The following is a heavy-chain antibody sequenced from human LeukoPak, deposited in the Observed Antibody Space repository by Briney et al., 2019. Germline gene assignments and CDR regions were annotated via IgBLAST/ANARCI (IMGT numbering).Heavy chain of an antibody. CDR1: GGTFSSYA. V-gene: IGHV1-69*04. CDR2: IIPILGIA. Sequence: ASVKVSCKASGGTFSSYAISWVRQAPGQGLEWMGRIIPILGIANYAQKFQGRVTITADKSTSTAYMELSSLRSEDTAVYYCARDLGIVATINHYYYGMDVWGQGTTVTVSS. D-gene: IGHD5-12*01. J-gene: IGHJ6*02. CDR3: ARDLGIVATINHYYYGMDV.